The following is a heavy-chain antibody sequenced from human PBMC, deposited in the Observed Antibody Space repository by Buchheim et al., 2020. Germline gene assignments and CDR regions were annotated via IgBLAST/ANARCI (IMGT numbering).Heavy chain of an antibody. V-gene: IGHV1-46*01. CDR3: ARSQRLSTLTDDYWYLDV. CDR2: VNTGDGST. J-gene: IGHJ2*01. D-gene: IGHD1-14*01. CDR1: GYSLPSYY. Sequence: QVQIIQSSSEVREPGDSVRISCMAIGYSLPSYYMHLVRQAPGQGLQWLGVVNTGDGSTRFVQGFQGRVTTTSDTSTSTVDFDIRGLRSDDTGVYFCARSQRLSTLTDDYWYLDVWGRGS.